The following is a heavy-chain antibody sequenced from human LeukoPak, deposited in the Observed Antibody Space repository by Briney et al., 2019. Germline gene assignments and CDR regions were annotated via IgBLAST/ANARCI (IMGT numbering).Heavy chain of an antibody. Sequence: TSETLSLTCAVSGGSITSSNWWSWVRQPPGKGLEWIGEIYHSGSTNYNPSLKSRVTISVDTSKNQFSLKLSSVTAADTAVYYCARDIVLMVYAPPPSTYNWFDPWGQGTLVTVSS. CDR3: ARDIVLMVYAPPPSTYNWFDP. D-gene: IGHD2-8*01. V-gene: IGHV4-4*02. J-gene: IGHJ5*02. CDR1: GGSITSSNW. CDR2: IYHSGST.